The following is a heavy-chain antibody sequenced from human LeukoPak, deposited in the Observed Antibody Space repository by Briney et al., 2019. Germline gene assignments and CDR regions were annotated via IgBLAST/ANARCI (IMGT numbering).Heavy chain of an antibody. V-gene: IGHV4-59*01. D-gene: IGHD6-6*01. CDR1: GGSISTYY. J-gene: IGHJ4*02. Sequence: PSETLSLTCTVSGGSISTYYWSWIRQPPGKGLEWIGYIYYSGNINYNPSLESRVTISVDTSTNHFSLKLSSVTAADTAVYYCARESRSSSSLDYWGQGTLVTVSS. CDR3: ARESRSSSSLDY. CDR2: IYYSGNI.